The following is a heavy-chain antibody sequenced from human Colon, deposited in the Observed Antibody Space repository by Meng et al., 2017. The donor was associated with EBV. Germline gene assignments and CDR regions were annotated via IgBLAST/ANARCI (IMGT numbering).Heavy chain of an antibody. CDR1: GASISSDIW. CDR2: VYHRGDT. V-gene: IGHV4-4*02. CDR3: GRDQGRELINH. J-gene: IGHJ4*02. D-gene: IGHD1-7*01. Sequence: QVQLQESGPGLVKPSGXLSLTCTVSGASISSDIWWSWVRQPPGKGLEWIGEVYHRGDTNYNPSLKSRVDISVDKSKNQFYLSLFSVTAADTAVYYCGRDQGRELINHWGQGTLVTVSS.